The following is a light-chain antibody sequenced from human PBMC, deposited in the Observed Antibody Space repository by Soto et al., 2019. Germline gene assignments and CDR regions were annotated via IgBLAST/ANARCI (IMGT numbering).Light chain of an antibody. Sequence: EIVMTQPPDTLSVSPGEGATLTCRAGQGVTTNFAWYQQKSGQSPRLLIYDVSIRATGVPARFSATGSETDFTLTISGLQSGDSAVYFCQQYNNWPFSFGQGTRLEIK. V-gene: IGKV3-15*01. CDR1: QGVTTN. J-gene: IGKJ5*01. CDR3: QQYNNWPFS. CDR2: DVS.